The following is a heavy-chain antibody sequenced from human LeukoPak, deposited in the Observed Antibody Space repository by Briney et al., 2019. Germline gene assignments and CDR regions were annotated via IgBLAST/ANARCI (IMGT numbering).Heavy chain of an antibody. CDR2: ISSSGSTI. J-gene: IGHJ5*02. CDR1: GFTFSDYY. V-gene: IGHV3-11*01. Sequence: GGSLRLSCAASGFTFSDYYMSWIRQAPGKGLEWVSYISSSGSTIYYADSVEGRFTFSRDNAKNSLHLQMNSLRAEDTAVYYCARALTYYYGSGSSNNWFDPWGQGTLVTVSS. CDR3: ARALTYYYGSGSSNNWFDP. D-gene: IGHD3-10*01.